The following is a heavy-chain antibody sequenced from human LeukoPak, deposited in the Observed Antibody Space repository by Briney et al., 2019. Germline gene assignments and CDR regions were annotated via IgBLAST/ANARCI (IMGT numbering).Heavy chain of an antibody. V-gene: IGHV3-21*01. D-gene: IGHD5-18*01. CDR3: TRGSFRGYSYGLPPDY. J-gene: IGHJ4*02. CDR1: GFTFSDYS. CDR2: ISSSSSY. Sequence: PGGSLRLSCAVSGFTFSDYSMNWVRQAPVKGLEWVSSISSSSSYYADSVKGRFTISRDNAKNSLYLQMNSLRAEDTAVYYCTRGSFRGYSYGLPPDYWGQGALVTVSS.